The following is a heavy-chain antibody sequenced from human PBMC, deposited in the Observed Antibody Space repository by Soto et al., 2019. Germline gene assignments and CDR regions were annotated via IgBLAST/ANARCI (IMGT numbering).Heavy chain of an antibody. Sequence: ASVKVSCKASGYTFSGYHMHWVRQAPGQGLEWMGWINVYNGETNIAQKFQGRVAMARDTSITTAYVELSRLRFDDTAVYFCAREGATRRPSRPAIGWLESWGQGTLVTVSS. CDR1: GYTFSGYH. V-gene: IGHV1-2*02. J-gene: IGHJ5*01. CDR2: INVYNGET. CDR3: AREGATRRPSRPAIGWLES. D-gene: IGHD2-2*02.